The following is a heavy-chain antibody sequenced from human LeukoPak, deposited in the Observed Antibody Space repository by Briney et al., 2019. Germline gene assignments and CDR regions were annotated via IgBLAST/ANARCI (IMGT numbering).Heavy chain of an antibody. CDR2: IYTSGTT. D-gene: IGHD2-15*01. Sequence: SETLSLTCTVSGGSISSGSYYWSWIRQPAGKGLEWIGRIYTSGTTNYNPSLKSRVTISEDMSNNQFSLKLSSVTAADTAVYYCARGPPRCSGGSCYTLYYYYYMDVWGKGTTVTISS. CDR1: GGSISSGSYY. CDR3: ARGPPRCSGGSCYTLYYYYYMDV. V-gene: IGHV4-61*02. J-gene: IGHJ6*03.